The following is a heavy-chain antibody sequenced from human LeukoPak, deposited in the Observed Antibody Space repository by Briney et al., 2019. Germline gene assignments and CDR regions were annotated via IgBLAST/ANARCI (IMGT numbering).Heavy chain of an antibody. CDR3: TKSDGYGLIRI. V-gene: IGHV4-59*10. Sequence: SEALSLTCAVYGGSFSGYYWSWIRQPAGKGLEWIGRIYTSGSTNYNPSLKSRVTMSVDTSKNQFSLKVISMTAADTAAYYCTKSDGYGLIRICGRGTMVTVSS. CDR1: GGSFSGYY. CDR2: IYTSGST. D-gene: IGHD3-10*01. J-gene: IGHJ3*02.